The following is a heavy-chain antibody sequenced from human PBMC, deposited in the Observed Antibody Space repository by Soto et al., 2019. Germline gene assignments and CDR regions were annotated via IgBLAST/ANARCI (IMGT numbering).Heavy chain of an antibody. J-gene: IGHJ4*02. D-gene: IGHD4-17*01. CDR1: GSSISPYY. Sequence: PSETLSLTCTVSGSSISPYYWSWIRQPPGKGLEWIGNIYYSGSTKYNPSLKSRVTMSLDTTRIQVSLRLRSVTAADTAVYYCVRVGGYYGDYPNFDYWGQGALVTVPS. V-gene: IGHV4-59*01. CDR2: IYYSGST. CDR3: VRVGGYYGDYPNFDY.